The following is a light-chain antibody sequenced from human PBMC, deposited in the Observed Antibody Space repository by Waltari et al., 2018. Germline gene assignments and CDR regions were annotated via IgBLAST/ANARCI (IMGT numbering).Light chain of an antibody. CDR3: QQYNSYST. CDR1: QSISNW. V-gene: IGKV1-5*03. Sequence: DIQMTQSPSPLSASVGDRVTITCRASQSISNWLAWYQQKPGKAPKLLIYKASSLESGVPSRFSGSGSGTEFTLTISSLQPDDFATYYCQQYNSYSTFGQGTKVEIK. CDR2: KAS. J-gene: IGKJ1*01.